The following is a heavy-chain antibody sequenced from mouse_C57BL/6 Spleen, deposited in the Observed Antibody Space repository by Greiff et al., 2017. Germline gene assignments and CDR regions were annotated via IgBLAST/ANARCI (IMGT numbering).Heavy chain of an antibody. CDR2: ISDGGSYT. J-gene: IGHJ3*01. CDR3: AKVYDYDLCAY. D-gene: IGHD2-4*01. V-gene: IGHV5-4*03. Sequence: EVMLVESGGGLVKPGGSLKLSCAASGFTFSSYAMSWVRQTPEKRLEWVATISDGGSYTDSPDNVKGRFTISKDNANNNLYLQRSHLKAEDTAIYYGAKVYDYDLCAYWGQGTLVTVSA. CDR1: GFTFSSYA.